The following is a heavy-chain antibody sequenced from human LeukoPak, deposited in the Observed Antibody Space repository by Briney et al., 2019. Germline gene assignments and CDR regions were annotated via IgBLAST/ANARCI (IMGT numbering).Heavy chain of an antibody. Sequence: ASVKVSCKASGYTFTGYYMHWVRQAPGQGLEWMGWINPNSGGTNYAQKFQGWVTMTRDTSNSTAYMELSRLRSDDTAVYYCARGSDLDYRGYYYYGMDVWGQGTTVTVSS. V-gene: IGHV1-2*04. CDR2: INPNSGGT. J-gene: IGHJ6*02. CDR3: ARGSDLDYRGYYYYGMDV. CDR1: GYTFTGYY. D-gene: IGHD4-11*01.